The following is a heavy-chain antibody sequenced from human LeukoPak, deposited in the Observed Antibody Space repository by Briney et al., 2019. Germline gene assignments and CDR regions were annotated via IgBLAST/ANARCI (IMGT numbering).Heavy chain of an antibody. CDR3: ARGTITIFGVVTDDVFDI. V-gene: IGHV4-59*01. D-gene: IGHD3-3*01. J-gene: IGHJ3*02. CDR1: GGSFSDYD. CDR2: IYRSVST. Sequence: SESLSLTCAVSGGSFSDYDWAWIRLPPGKGLEWIGYIYRSVSTNYNPSLKSRVDMSIDTSKKHYSLRLSSVTAADTAVYFCARGTITIFGVVTDDVFDIWGQGTMVTVS.